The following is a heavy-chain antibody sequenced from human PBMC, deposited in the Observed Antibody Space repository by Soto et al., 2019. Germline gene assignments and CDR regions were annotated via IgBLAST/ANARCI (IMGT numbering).Heavy chain of an antibody. J-gene: IGHJ4*02. D-gene: IGHD6-6*01. CDR3: ARVLVGSQQLVYYDY. CDR2: INAGNGNT. V-gene: IGHV1-3*01. CDR1: GYTFTSYA. Sequence: ASVKVSCKASGYTFTSYAMHWVRQAPGQRLEWMGWINAGNGNTKYSQKFQGRVTITRDTSASTAYMELSSLRSEDTAVYYCARVLVGSQQLVYYDYWGQGTLVTVSS.